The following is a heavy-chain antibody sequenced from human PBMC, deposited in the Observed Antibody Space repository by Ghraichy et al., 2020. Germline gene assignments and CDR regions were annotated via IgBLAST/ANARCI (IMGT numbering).Heavy chain of an antibody. D-gene: IGHD3-10*01. Sequence: SQTLSLTCTVSGGSISSYYWSWIRQPAGKGLEWIGRIYTSGSTNYNPSLKSRVTMSVDTSKNQFSLKLSSVTAADTAVYYCARDLRDTYYYGSGWFDPWGQGTLVTVSS. V-gene: IGHV4-4*07. J-gene: IGHJ5*02. CDR3: ARDLRDTYYYGSGWFDP. CDR1: GGSISSYY. CDR2: IYTSGST.